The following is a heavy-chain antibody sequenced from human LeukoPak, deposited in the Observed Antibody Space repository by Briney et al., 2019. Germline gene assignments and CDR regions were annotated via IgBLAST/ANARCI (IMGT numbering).Heavy chain of an antibody. Sequence: SETLSLTCTVSGGSITGHYWSWIRQPPGKGLEWIGYIHYTGSTNYNPSLNSRITMSVDTPNNQFSLRLTSVTATNTAVYYCARLHALGAEEFDPWGQGALVTVSS. CDR3: ARLHALGAEEFDP. V-gene: IGHV4-59*11. CDR1: GGSITGHY. CDR2: IHYTGST. J-gene: IGHJ5*02. D-gene: IGHD3-16*01.